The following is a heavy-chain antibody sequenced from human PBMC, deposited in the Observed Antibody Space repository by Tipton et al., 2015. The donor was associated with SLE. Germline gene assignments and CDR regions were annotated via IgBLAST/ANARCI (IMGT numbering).Heavy chain of an antibody. CDR3: ARGDMVVVPAAGGGYYYYMDV. CDR1: GGSISSSY. D-gene: IGHD2-2*01. Sequence: TLSLTCAVSGGSISSSYWNWIRQPPGKGLEWIGNIHYSRNTKYNPSLNSRVTISIDASRSQFSLRLTSVTAADAAVYYCARGDMVVVPAAGGGYYYYMDVWGKGTTVTVSS. J-gene: IGHJ6*03. V-gene: IGHV4-59*08. CDR2: IHYSRNT.